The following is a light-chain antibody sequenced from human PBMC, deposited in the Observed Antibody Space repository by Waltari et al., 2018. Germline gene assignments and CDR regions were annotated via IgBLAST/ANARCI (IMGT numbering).Light chain of an antibody. CDR2: DGS. CDR3: NSYTGSSSWV. Sequence: QSALTQPASVSGSPGPSITFPCTGTTSDVGFYNYVPWYQQHPGKAPKLIIYDGSERHSGVSDRFSGSKSGNTASLTISGLQAEDEADYYCNSYTGSSSWVFGGGTKLAVL. V-gene: IGLV2-14*01. CDR1: TSDVGFYNY. J-gene: IGLJ3*02.